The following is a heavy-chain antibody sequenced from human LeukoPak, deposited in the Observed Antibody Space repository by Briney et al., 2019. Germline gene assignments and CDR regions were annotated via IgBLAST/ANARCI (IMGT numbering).Heavy chain of an antibody. V-gene: IGHV1-69*13. CDR3: ARARTKYYDSSGYYYGY. CDR1: GGTFSSYA. Sequence: EASVKVSCKASGGTFSSYAISWVRQAPGQGLEWMGGIIPIFGTANYAQKFQGRVTITADESTSTAYMGLSSLRSEDTAVYYCARARTKYYDSSGYYYGYWGQGTLVTVSS. J-gene: IGHJ4*02. D-gene: IGHD3-22*01. CDR2: IIPIFGTA.